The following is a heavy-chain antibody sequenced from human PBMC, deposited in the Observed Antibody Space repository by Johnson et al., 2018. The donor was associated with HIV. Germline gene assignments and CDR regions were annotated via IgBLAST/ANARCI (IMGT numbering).Heavy chain of an antibody. CDR3: ASGVTARAPLLI. CDR1: GFTFSSYA. Sequence: QVQLVESGGGLVQPGGSLRLSCAASGFTFSSYAMHWVRQAPGKGLEWVAVVSYDGSERYYADSVKGRFTISRDNSRNTVSLQMIILRPKDTAMYYCASGVTARAPLLIWGQGTMVTVSS. CDR2: VSYDGSER. D-gene: IGHD6-6*01. J-gene: IGHJ3*02. V-gene: IGHV3-30*14.